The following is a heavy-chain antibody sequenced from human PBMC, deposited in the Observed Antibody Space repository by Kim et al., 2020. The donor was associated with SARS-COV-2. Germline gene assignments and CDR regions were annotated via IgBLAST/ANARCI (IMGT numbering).Heavy chain of an antibody. CDR2: IKQDGSEK. D-gene: IGHD3-3*01. V-gene: IGHV3-7*01. J-gene: IGHJ4*02. Sequence: GGSLRLSCAASGFTFSSYWISWVRQAPGKGLEWVANIKQDGSEKYYVDSVKGRFTISRDNAKNSLYLQMNSLRAEDTAVYYCARTRKGFGGDYWGQGTLVTVSS. CDR3: ARTRKGFGGDY. CDR1: GFTFSSYW.